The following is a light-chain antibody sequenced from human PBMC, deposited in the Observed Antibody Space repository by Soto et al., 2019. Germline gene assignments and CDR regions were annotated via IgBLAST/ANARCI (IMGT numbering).Light chain of an antibody. Sequence: EIVMTQSPATLSVSPGERATLSCRASQSVSSNLAWYQQKPGQAPRLLIYGASTRATGIPDRFSGSGSGTDFTLTISRLEPEDFAVYYCHHYGSSPIFTFGPGTKVDIK. J-gene: IGKJ3*01. V-gene: IGKV3-20*01. CDR3: HHYGSSPIFT. CDR2: GAS. CDR1: QSVSSN.